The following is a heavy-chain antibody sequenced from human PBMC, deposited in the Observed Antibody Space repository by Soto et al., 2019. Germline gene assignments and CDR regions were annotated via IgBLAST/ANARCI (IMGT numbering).Heavy chain of an antibody. CDR2: VTHDGTLY. V-gene: IGHV3-30*18. Sequence: QVQLVESGGGVVQPGSSLRLSCVASGFTFSSCAMHWVRQVPGKGLEWLAVVTHDGTLYPYADSVKGRFSISRDNSRKTLYLQMNSLRPEDTAVYYCVKDRSDTWSFDYWGQGTPVTVSS. CDR1: GFTFSSCA. D-gene: IGHD2-8*02. J-gene: IGHJ4*02. CDR3: VKDRSDTWSFDY.